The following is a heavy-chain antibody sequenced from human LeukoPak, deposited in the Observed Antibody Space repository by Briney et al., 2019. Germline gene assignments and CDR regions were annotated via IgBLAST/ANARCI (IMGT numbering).Heavy chain of an antibody. CDR3: ATGFTAATHDGY. D-gene: IGHD2-15*01. CDR2: IRQTSVGGTA. CDR1: GSNFNSAW. J-gene: IGHJ4*02. V-gene: IGHV3-15*05. Sequence: PGGSLRLSCAASGSNFNSAWMTWVRQGPGKGLEWIGRIRQTSVGGTAEYAAPVKGRFTISRDDSTKTLYLQMDSLKTEDTAVYYCATGFTAATHDGYWGQGTLVTVSS.